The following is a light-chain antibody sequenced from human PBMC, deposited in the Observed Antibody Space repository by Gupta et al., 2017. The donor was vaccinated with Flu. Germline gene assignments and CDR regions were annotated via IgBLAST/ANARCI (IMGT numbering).Light chain of an antibody. Sequence: EIVLTQSPGTLSLSPGERATLSCRASLSVTSRLAWYQQKPGQAPRLLSYLASRRTTGIPDRFSGSGSGTDCTLTISRLEPEDFGVEYCQQYGDTPFSFGQGTKLEIK. CDR2: LAS. CDR3: QQYGDTPFS. J-gene: IGKJ2*03. CDR1: LSVTSR. V-gene: IGKV3-20*01.